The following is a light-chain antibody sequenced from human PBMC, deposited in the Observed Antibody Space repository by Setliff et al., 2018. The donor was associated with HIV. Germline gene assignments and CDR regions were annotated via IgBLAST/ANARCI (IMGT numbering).Light chain of an antibody. CDR2: EVS. CDR1: SSDVGGYNY. J-gene: IGLJ1*01. Sequence: QSVLTQPASVSESPGQSITISCTGTSSDVGGYNYVSWYQQHPGKAPKLMICEVSNRPSGVSNRFSGSKSGNMASLTISGLQAEDEADYYCSSYTSSITYVFGTGTKVTVL. V-gene: IGLV2-14*01. CDR3: SSYTSSITYV.